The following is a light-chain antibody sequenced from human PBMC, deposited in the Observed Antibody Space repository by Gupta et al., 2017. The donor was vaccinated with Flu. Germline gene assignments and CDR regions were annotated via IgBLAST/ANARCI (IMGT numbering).Light chain of an antibody. Sequence: SALTQPASVSGSPGQSITTSCTGTRSDVGGYNNVSWYQQHPGRAPKLIIYEVSNRPSGVSNRFSGSKSANTASLTISGLQAEDEADFYCTSYSSTDSLYVFGTGTKVTVL. J-gene: IGLJ1*01. V-gene: IGLV2-14*01. CDR3: TSYSSTDSLYV. CDR1: RSDVGGYNN. CDR2: EVS.